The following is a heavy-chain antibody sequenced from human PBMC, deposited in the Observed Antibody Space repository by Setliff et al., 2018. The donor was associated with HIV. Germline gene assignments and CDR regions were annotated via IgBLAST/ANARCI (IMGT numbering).Heavy chain of an antibody. CDR3: ARTGYAFDV. Sequence: SETLSLTCTVSGGSMNANHWSWIRQSPGKGPEWIAYIHVSGSTYFNPSLSSQVTISIDTSNNQFSLRLSSVTAADTAVYYCARTGYAFDVWGLGTMVTVSS. CDR2: IHVSGST. V-gene: IGHV4-59*08. CDR1: GGSMNANH. J-gene: IGHJ3*01.